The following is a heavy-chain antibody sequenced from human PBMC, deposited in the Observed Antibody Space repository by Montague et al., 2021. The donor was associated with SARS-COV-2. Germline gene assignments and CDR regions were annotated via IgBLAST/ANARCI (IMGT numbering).Heavy chain of an antibody. J-gene: IGHJ4*02. CDR3: AREAAPQYCAGGSCYQPEDF. CDR2: IGSSSSYI. V-gene: IGHV3-21*01. CDR1: GFTFSSFS. D-gene: IGHD2-15*01. Sequence: SLRLSCAASGFTFSSFSMNWVRQAPGKGLEWVAIIGSSSSYIYYXDSVKVRFTISRDNVKNSLYLQMNSLRGDDTAIYYCAREAAPQYCAGGSCYQPEDFWGQGTQVTVSS.